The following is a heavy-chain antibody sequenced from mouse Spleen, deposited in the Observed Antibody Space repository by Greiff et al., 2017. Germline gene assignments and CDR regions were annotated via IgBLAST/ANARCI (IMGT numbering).Heavy chain of an antibody. CDR3: ARCYYGHYYAMDY. D-gene: IGHD1-1*01. J-gene: IGHJ4*01. Sequence: QVHVKQPGAELVKPGASVKMSCKASGYTFTSYWITWVKQRPGQGLEWIGDIYPGSGSTNYNEKFKSKATLTVDTSSSTAYMQLSSLTSEDSAVYYCARCYYGHYYAMDYWGQGTSVTVSS. CDR1: GYTFTSYW. CDR2: IYPGSGST. V-gene: IGHV1-55*01.